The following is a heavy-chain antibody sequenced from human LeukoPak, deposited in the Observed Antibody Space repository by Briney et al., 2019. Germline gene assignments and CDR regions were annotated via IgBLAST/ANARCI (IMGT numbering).Heavy chain of an antibody. CDR2: IIPIFGTA. D-gene: IGHD3-22*01. Sequence: GASVKVSCKASGGTFSSYAISWVRQAPGQGLEWMGGIIPIFGTANYAQKFQGRVTITADESTSTAYMELSSLRSEDTAVYYCARAPTGGNYYDSSGYYFLSFDYWGQGTLVTVSS. CDR3: ARAPTGGNYYDSSGYYFLSFDY. CDR1: GGTFSSYA. V-gene: IGHV1-69*13. J-gene: IGHJ4*02.